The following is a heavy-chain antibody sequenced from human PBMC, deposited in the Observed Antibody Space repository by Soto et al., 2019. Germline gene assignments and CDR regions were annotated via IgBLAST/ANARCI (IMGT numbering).Heavy chain of an antibody. Sequence: VQLMQSGAEVKQPGSSVKVSCKASGGTFSSHSINWVRQAPGQGLEWMGGIITLFGTANYAQNFQGRVKINADQSTSTAYMELNSLRSDDTAVYYCASEVGYGDFSAALLDWGQGTLVTVSS. J-gene: IGHJ4*02. CDR2: IITLFGTA. D-gene: IGHD4-17*01. CDR1: GGTFSSHS. CDR3: ASEVGYGDFSAALLD. V-gene: IGHV1-69*01.